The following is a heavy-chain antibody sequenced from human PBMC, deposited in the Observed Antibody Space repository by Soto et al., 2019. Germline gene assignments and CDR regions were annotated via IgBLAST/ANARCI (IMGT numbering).Heavy chain of an antibody. V-gene: IGHV3-64D*06. CDR2: IRGNGDPP. J-gene: IGHJ4*02. Sequence: GGSLRLSCSASGFTFSSYAMHWVRQAPGKGLEYVSGIRGNGDPPFYADSVKGRFTISRDNSKNTLYLQMSSLGADNTAVYYCVKSRGGNNFDFFDWGQGALVTVSS. CDR3: VKSRGGNNFDFFD. CDR1: GFTFSSYA. D-gene: IGHD5-12*01.